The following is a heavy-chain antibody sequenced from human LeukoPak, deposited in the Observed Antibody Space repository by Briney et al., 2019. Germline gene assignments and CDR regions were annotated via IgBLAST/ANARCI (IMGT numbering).Heavy chain of an antibody. CDR3: ASSHDSSGYFGREGY. CDR2: MNPNSGNT. D-gene: IGHD3-22*01. CDR1: GYTFTSYD. Sequence: ASVKVSCKASGYTFTSYDTNWVRQATGQGLEWMGWMNPNSGNTGNAQKFQGRVTITMNSSISTAYMELSRLRYEDTAVYYCASSHDSSGYFGREGYWGEGTLVSVSS. V-gene: IGHV1-8*01. J-gene: IGHJ4*02.